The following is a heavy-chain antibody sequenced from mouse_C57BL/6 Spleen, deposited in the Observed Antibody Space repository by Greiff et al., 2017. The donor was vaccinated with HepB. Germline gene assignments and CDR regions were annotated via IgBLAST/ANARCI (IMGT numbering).Heavy chain of an antibody. V-gene: IGHV2-6*03. Sequence: VHLVESGPGLVAPSQSLSITCTVSGFSLTSYGVHWVRQPPGKGLEWLVVIWSDGSTTYNSALKSRLSISKDNYKSQVFLKMNSLQTDDTAMYYCARPGDYDYAMDYWGQGTSVTVSS. CDR2: IWSDGST. CDR1: GFSLTSYG. J-gene: IGHJ4*01. CDR3: ARPGDYDYAMDY. D-gene: IGHD2-13*01.